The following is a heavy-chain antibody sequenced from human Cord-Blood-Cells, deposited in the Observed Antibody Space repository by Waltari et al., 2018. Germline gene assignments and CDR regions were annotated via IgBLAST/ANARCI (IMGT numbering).Heavy chain of an antibody. J-gene: IGHJ6*02. CDR2: ISWNSGSI. V-gene: IGHV3-9*01. D-gene: IGHD5-12*01. CDR1: EFSFEDYA. Sequence: EVRLVASGGGLVQPGRSLRTPCAASEFSFEDYALHWAGQAPGNGLEWVSGISWNSGSIGYADSVKGRFTISRDNAKNSLYLQMNSLRAEDTASYYCAKGGYSGYDYYYYYGMDVWGQGTTVTVSS. CDR3: AKGGYSGYDYYYYYGMDV.